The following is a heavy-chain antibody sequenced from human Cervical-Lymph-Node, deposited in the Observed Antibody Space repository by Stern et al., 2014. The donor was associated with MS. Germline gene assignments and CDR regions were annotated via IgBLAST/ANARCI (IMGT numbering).Heavy chain of an antibody. V-gene: IGHV3-7*01. CDR2: IKQDGSEK. J-gene: IGHJ3*02. CDR1: GFTFNTYW. CDR3: ARVGHYYDSRVPHDASDI. Sequence: EVQLVESGGGLVQPGGSLRLSCAASGFTFNTYWMSWVRQAPGKGLEWVANIKQDGSEKYYVGSVKGRFTISRDNAKNSMFLQMTSLRAEDTAVYFCARVGHYYDSRVPHDASDIWGHGTLVTVSS. D-gene: IGHD3-22*01.